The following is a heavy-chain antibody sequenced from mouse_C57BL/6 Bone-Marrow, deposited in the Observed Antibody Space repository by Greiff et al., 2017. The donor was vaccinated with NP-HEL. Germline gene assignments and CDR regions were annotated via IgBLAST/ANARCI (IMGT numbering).Heavy chain of an antibody. J-gene: IGHJ3*01. CDR1: GYTFTSYG. CDR3: ARNPYSNSAWFAD. Sequence: QVQLQQSGAELARPGASVKLSCKASGYTFTSYGISWVKQRTGQGLEWIGEIYPRSGNTYYNEKFKGKATLTADKSSSTAYMELRSLTSEDSAVYFCARNPYSNSAWFADWGQGTLVTVSA. CDR2: IYPRSGNT. D-gene: IGHD2-5*01. V-gene: IGHV1-81*01.